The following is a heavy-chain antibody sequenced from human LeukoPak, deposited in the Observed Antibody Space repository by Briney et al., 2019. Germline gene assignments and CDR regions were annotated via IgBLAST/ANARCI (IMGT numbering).Heavy chain of an antibody. CDR1: GYTFTSYD. CDR3: ASGSVVRGVMVDY. V-gene: IGHV1-8*01. J-gene: IGHJ4*02. Sequence: ASVKVSCKASGYTFTSYDINWVRQATGQGLEWMGWMNPNSGNTGYAQKFQGRVTMTRDTSISTAYMELSRLRSDDTAVYYCASGSVVRGVMVDYWGQGTLVTVSS. D-gene: IGHD3-10*01. CDR2: MNPNSGNT.